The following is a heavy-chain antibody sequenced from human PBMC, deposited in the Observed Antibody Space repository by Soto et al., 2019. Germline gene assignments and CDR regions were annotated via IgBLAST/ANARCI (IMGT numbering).Heavy chain of an antibody. Sequence: SVKVSCKASGGTFSSYAISWVRQAPGEGLEWMGGVIPIFGTANYAQKFQGRVTITADKSTSTAYMELSSLRSEDTAVYYCATWTGITIFGVVIISPYDAFDIWGQGTMVTVSS. D-gene: IGHD3-3*01. CDR3: ATWTGITIFGVVIISPYDAFDI. V-gene: IGHV1-69*06. CDR1: GGTFSSYA. J-gene: IGHJ3*02. CDR2: VIPIFGTA.